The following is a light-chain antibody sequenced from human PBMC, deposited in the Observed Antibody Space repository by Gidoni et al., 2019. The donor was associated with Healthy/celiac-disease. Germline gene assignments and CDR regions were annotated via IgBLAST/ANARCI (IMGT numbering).Light chain of an antibody. J-gene: IGKJ4*01. CDR1: QGISNY. V-gene: IGKV1-27*01. CDR3: QKYNSAPPLT. CDR2: AAS. Sequence: DIQMTHSPSSLSASVGDRVTITCRASQGISNYLAWYQQKPGKVPKLMIYAASTLQSGVPSRFSGSGSGTDFTLTISSLQHEDVATYYCQKYNSAPPLTFGGGTKVEIK.